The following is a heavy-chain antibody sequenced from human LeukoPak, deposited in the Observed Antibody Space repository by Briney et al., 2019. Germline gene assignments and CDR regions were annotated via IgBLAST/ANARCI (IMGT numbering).Heavy chain of an antibody. CDR2: IIPIFGTA. CDR3: ARDLTSHYFDY. V-gene: IGHV1-69*01. J-gene: IGHJ4*02. Sequence: GASVKGSCKASGGTFSSYAISWVRQAPGQGLEWMGGIIPIFGTANYAQKFQGRVTITADESTSTAYMELSSLRSEDTAVYYCARDLTSHYFDYWGQGTLVTVSS. CDR1: GGTFSSYA. D-gene: IGHD2-2*01.